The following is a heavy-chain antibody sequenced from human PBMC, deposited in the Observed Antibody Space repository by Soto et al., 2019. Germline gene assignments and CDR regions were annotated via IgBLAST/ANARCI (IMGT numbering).Heavy chain of an antibody. CDR2: INPSGGST. D-gene: IGHD3-22*01. CDR1: GYTFTSYY. CDR3: ARRSGSYYYDSSDLDY. J-gene: IGHJ4*02. Sequence: ASVKVSCKASGYTFTSYYMHWVRQAPGQGLEWMGIINPSGGSTSYAQKLQGRVTMTRDTSTSTVYMELSSLRSEDTAVYYCARRSGSYYYDSSDLDYWGQGTLVTVSS. V-gene: IGHV1-46*01.